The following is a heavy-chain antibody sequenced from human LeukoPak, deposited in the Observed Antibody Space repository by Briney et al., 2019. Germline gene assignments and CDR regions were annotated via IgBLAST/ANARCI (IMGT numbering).Heavy chain of an antibody. CDR2: LYPGDSDT. CDR3: ARALGYTNSEAFDI. D-gene: IGHD5-24*01. CDR1: GYSFTSYW. Sequence: GESLKISCKGSGYSFTSYWTGWVRQMPGKGLEWMGVLYPGDSDTRYSPSFQGQVTISADKSISTAYLQWSNLRASDTAMYYCARALGYTNSEAFDIWGQGTMVTVSS. J-gene: IGHJ3*02. V-gene: IGHV5-51*01.